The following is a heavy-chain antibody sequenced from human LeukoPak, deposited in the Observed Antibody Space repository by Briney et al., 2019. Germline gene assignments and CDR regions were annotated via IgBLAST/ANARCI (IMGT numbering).Heavy chain of an antibody. CDR2: INHSGST. D-gene: IGHD6-13*01. V-gene: IGHV4-34*01. J-gene: IGHJ4*02. CDR3: ARETGYSSPDSRFDY. Sequence: PSETLSLTCAVYGGSFSGYYWSWIRQPPGKGLEWIGEINHSGSTNYNPSLKSRVTISVDTSKNQFSLKLSSVTAADTAVYYCARETGYSSPDSRFDYWGQGTLVTVSS. CDR1: GGSFSGYY.